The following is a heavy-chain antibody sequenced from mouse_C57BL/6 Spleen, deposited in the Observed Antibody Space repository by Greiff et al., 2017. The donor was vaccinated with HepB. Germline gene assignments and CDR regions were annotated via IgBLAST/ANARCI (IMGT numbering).Heavy chain of an antibody. J-gene: IGHJ3*01. CDR3: VRPYYGSSSAWFAY. CDR2: IRSKSNNYAT. D-gene: IGHD1-1*01. Sequence: EVKLVESGGGLVQPKGSLKLSCAASGFSFNTYAMNWVRQAPGKGLEWVARIRSKSNNYATYYADSVKDRFTISRDDSESMLYLQMNNLKTEDTAMYYCVRPYYGSSSAWFAYWGQGTLVTVSA. V-gene: IGHV10-1*01. CDR1: GFSFNTYA.